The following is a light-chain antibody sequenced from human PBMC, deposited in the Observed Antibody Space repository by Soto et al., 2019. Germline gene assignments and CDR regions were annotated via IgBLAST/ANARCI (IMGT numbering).Light chain of an antibody. CDR3: QQYGSSPPEKT. CDR2: GAS. CDR1: QSVSNNY. V-gene: IGKV3-20*01. J-gene: IGKJ1*01. Sequence: EIVLMQSPGTLSLSPGERVTLSCRASQSVSNNYLAWYQQKPGQAPRLLIYGASNRATGIPDRFSGSGSGTDFTLTISRLEPEDFAVYYCQQYGSSPPEKTFGQGTKVEIK.